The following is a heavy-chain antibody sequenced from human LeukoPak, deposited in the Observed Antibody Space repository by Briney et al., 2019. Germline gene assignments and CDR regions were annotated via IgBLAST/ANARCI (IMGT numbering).Heavy chain of an antibody. J-gene: IGHJ4*02. CDR2: IIPIFGTA. CDR3: ARAGLRGYDSSGYYDLADY. Sequence: SVKVSCKASGGTFSSYAISWVRQAPGQGLEWMGGIIPIFGTANYAQKFQGRVTITTDESTSAAYMELSSLRSEEAAVYYCARAGLRGYDSSGYYDLADYWGQGTLVTVPS. CDR1: GGTFSSYA. D-gene: IGHD3-22*01. V-gene: IGHV1-69*05.